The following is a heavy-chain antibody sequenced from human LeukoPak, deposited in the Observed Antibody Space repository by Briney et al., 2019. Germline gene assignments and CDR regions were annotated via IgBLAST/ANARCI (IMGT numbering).Heavy chain of an antibody. CDR3: ARSSGGIGSDY. V-gene: IGHV4-39*07. CDR1: GGSISSSIYY. D-gene: IGHD2-15*01. J-gene: IGHJ4*02. Sequence: SETLSLTCIVSGGSISSSIYYWAWVRQPPGKGLEWIGTVFYNGATQYSPSLRSRVTISIDTSTNQFSLKLSSVTAADTAVYYCARSSGGIGSDYWGQGTLVTVSS. CDR2: VFYNGAT.